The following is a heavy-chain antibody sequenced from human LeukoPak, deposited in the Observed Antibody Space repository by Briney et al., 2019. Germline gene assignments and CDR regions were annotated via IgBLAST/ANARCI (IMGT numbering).Heavy chain of an antibody. CDR3: AKTRSGDIVVVVAATEFDP. CDR1: GFTLSNYA. D-gene: IGHD2-15*01. Sequence: GGSLRLSCAASGFTLSNYAMHWVRQAPGKGLEWVAIITYDGSNKDYADVVKGRFTISRDNSKNTLYLQMSSLRAEDTAVYYCAKTRSGDIVVVVAATEFDPWGQGTLVTVSS. CDR2: ITYDGSNK. V-gene: IGHV3-30*04. J-gene: IGHJ5*02.